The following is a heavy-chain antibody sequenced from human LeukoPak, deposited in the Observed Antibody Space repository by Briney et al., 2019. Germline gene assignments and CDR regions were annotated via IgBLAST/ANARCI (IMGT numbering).Heavy chain of an antibody. V-gene: IGHV5-51*01. D-gene: IGHD2-15*01. J-gene: IGHJ5*02. CDR3: ARQEYCSGGSCYTWFDP. CDR2: IYPADSDI. CDR1: GYSINNYW. Sequence: GESLKISCKGSGYSINNYWIGWVRQMPGKGLEWMGIIYPADSDIRYSPSFHDQVTISADKSISTVYLQWSSLKASDTAMYYCARQEYCSGGSCYTWFDPWGQGTLVTVSS.